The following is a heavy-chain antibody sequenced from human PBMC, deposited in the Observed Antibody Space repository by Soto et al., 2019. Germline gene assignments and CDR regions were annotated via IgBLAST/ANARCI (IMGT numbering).Heavy chain of an antibody. CDR1: GFSLGTSGVG. CDR2: IYWDDGK. Sequence: SGPMLMNPTQTLTLTCTFSGFSLGTSGVGVAWIRQPPGKALEWLALIYWDDGKRYSPSLKTRLNITKDTSKNQVVLTLTNVDPVDTATYFCEHKPAYDISTGYYPFDYWGQGSLVTVSS. V-gene: IGHV2-5*02. CDR3: EHKPAYDISTGYYPFDY. D-gene: IGHD3-9*01. J-gene: IGHJ4*02.